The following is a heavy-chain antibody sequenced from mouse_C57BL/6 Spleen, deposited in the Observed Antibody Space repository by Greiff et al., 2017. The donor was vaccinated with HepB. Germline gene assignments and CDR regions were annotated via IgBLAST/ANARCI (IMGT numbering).Heavy chain of an antibody. Sequence: QVQLQQPGAELVKPGASVKLSCKASGYTFTSYWMHWVKQRPGQGLEWIGMIHPNSGSTNYNEKFKSKATLTVDKSSSTAYMQLSSLTSEDSAVYYCARGVVITTVVGDYFDYWGQGTTLTVSS. CDR3: ARGVVITTVVGDYFDY. D-gene: IGHD1-1*01. J-gene: IGHJ2*01. CDR1: GYTFTSYW. V-gene: IGHV1-64*01. CDR2: IHPNSGST.